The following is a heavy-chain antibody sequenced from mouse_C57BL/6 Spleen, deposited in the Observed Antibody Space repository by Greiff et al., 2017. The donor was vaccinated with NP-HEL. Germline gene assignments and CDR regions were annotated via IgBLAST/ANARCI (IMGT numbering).Heavy chain of an antibody. D-gene: IGHD1-1*01. Sequence: QVQLQQPGAELVMPGASVKLSCKASGYTFTSYWMHWVKQRPGRGLEWIGRIDPNSGGTKYNEKFKSKATLTVDTPSSTAYMQLSSLTSEDSAVYYCASPHYYGSSYSYWYFDVWGTGTTVTVSS. V-gene: IGHV1-72*01. J-gene: IGHJ1*03. CDR1: GYTFTSYW. CDR2: IDPNSGGT. CDR3: ASPHYYGSSYSYWYFDV.